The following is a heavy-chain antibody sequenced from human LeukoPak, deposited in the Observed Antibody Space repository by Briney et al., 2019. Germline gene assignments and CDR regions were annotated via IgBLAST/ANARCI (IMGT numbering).Heavy chain of an antibody. V-gene: IGHV3-53*01. J-gene: IGHJ5*02. CDR3: ARGPDILTGYSWLRWFDP. CDR2: IYSGGST. CDR1: GFTVSSNY. D-gene: IGHD3-9*01. Sequence: GGSLRLSCAASGFTVSSNYMSWVRQAPGKGLEWVSVIYSGGSTYYADSVKGRFTISRDNSKNTLYLQMNSLRAEDTAVYYCARGPDILTGYSWLRWFDPWGQGTLVTVSS.